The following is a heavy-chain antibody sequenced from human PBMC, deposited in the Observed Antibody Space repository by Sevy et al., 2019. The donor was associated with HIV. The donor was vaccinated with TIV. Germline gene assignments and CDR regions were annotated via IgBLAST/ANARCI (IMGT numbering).Heavy chain of an antibody. V-gene: IGHV3-30*03. CDR1: GFTFRNFG. Sequence: GGSLRLSCVGSGFTFRNFGVHWLRQAPGKGLEWLSVVSYDGSSKYYVDSVKGRFIVSRDNSKNTLYRQMNSLRTEDTAVYYCAGGGSGDYYYYGVDVWGQGTTVTVSS. CDR3: AGGGSGDYYYYGVDV. D-gene: IGHD3-10*01. J-gene: IGHJ6*02. CDR2: VSYDGSSK.